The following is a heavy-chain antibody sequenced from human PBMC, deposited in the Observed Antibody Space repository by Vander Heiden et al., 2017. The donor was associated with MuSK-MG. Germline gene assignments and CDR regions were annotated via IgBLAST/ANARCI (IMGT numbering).Heavy chain of an antibody. V-gene: IGHV4-4*07. CDR2: IDTSGST. J-gene: IGHJ2*01. CDR1: GGSISSYY. Sequence: QVQLQESGPGLVKPSETLSLTCTVSGGSISSYYWSWIRQPAGKGLEWIGRIDTSGSTNYNPSLQSRVTMAVDTSKNQFSLKLSSVTAADTAVQYCARTPAAGYYNCGSCQDWYFDLWGRGTLVTVSS. D-gene: IGHD2-15*01. CDR3: ARTPAAGYYNCGSCQDWYFDL.